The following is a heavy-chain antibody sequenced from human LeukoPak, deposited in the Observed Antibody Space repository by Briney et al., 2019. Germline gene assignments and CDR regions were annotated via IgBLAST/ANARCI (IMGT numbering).Heavy chain of an antibody. CDR3: ARDLRGLPPKQYSLWYFDL. V-gene: IGHV4-4*07. CDR1: GGSISSYY. Sequence: PSETLSLTCTVSGGSISSYYWSWIRQPAGKGLEWIGRIYTSGSTNYSPSLKSRVTMSVDTSKNQSSLKLSSVTAADTAVYYCARDLRGLPPKQYSLWYFDLWGRGTLVTVSS. CDR2: IYTSGST. J-gene: IGHJ2*01. D-gene: IGHD3-10*01.